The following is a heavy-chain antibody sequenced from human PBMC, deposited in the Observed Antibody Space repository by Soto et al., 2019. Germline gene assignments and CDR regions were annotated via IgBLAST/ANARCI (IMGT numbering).Heavy chain of an antibody. V-gene: IGHV4-31*03. CDR1: GGSISSGGYY. CDR2: IYYSGST. CDR3: ARDRLSNWFAP. D-gene: IGHD2-15*01. J-gene: IGHJ5*02. Sequence: SETLSLTCTVSGGSISSGGYYWSWIRQHPGKGLEWIGYIYYSGSTYYNPSLKSRVTISVDTSKNQFSLKLSSVTAADTAVYYCARDRLSNWFAPWGQGTLVTVSS.